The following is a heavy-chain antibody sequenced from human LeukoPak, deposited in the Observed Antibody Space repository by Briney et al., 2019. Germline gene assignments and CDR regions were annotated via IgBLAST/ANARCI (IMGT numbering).Heavy chain of an antibody. CDR2: IRSRANTYAT. Sequence: GGSLRLSCAASGFTFSGSAIHWVRQAPGKGLEWVGRIRSRANTYATAYAASVKGRFTISRDDSKNTAYLQMNSLKTEDAALYYCTRPDDYGDYWGQGTLVTVSS. V-gene: IGHV3-73*01. CDR3: TRPDDYGDY. CDR1: GFTFSGSA. J-gene: IGHJ4*02.